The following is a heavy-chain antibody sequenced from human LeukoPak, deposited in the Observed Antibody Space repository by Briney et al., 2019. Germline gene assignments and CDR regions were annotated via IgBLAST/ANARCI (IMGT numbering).Heavy chain of an antibody. V-gene: IGHV4-34*01. Sequence: SETLSLTCAVYGGSFSGYYWSWIRQPPGKGLEWIGEINHSGSTNYNPSLKSRVTISVDTSKNQFSLKLSSVTAADTAVYYCAGAGGAVRAVTTAPYYYYGMDVWGKGTTVTVSS. CDR1: GGSFSGYY. CDR3: AGAGGAVRAVTTAPYYYYGMDV. J-gene: IGHJ6*04. CDR2: INHSGST. D-gene: IGHD4-17*01.